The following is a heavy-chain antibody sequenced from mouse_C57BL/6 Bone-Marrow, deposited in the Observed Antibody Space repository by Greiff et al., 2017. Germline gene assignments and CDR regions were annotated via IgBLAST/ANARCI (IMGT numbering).Heavy chain of an antibody. CDR2: INPGSGGT. D-gene: IGHD2-4*01. Sequence: QVQLKQSGAELVRPGTSVKVSCKASGYAFTNYLIEWVKQRPGQGLEWIGVINPGSGGTNYNEKLKGKATLTADKSSSTAYMQLSSLTSEDSAVYFCARDYDYDGAYWGQGTLVTVSA. V-gene: IGHV1-54*01. CDR1: GYAFTNYL. CDR3: ARDYDYDGAY. J-gene: IGHJ3*01.